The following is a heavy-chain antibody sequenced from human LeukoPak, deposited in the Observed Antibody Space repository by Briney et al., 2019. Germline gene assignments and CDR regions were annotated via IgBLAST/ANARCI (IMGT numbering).Heavy chain of an antibody. D-gene: IGHD3-10*01. Sequence: ASVKVSCKASGYTFTGYGISWVRQAPGQGLEWMGWISAYNGNTNYAQKLQGRVTMTTDTSTSTAYMELRSLRSDDTAVYYCARDLVWFGELLPFDPWGQGTLVTVSS. CDR1: GYTFTGYG. V-gene: IGHV1-18*01. J-gene: IGHJ5*02. CDR3: ARDLVWFGELLPFDP. CDR2: ISAYNGNT.